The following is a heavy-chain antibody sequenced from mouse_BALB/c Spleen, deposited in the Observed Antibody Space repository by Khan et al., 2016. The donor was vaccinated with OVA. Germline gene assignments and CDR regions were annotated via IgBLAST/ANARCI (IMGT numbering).Heavy chain of an antibody. CDR3: ARNPFAY. CDR2: LDPYDSET. CDR1: GYTFTSYW. J-gene: IGHJ3*01. V-gene: IGHV1-52*01. Sequence: QVQLQQPGTELVRPGTSVKLSCKASGYTFTSYWMNWIKQRPEQGLEWIGRLDPYDSETHYNQKFKDKATLTVDKSSNTAYMQLTSLTSEDSAVYYCARNPFAYWGQGTLVTVSA.